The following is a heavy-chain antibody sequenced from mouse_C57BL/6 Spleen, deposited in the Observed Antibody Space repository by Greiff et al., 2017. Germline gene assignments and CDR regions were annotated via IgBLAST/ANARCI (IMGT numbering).Heavy chain of an antibody. CDR3: ARAYYGYYFDY. V-gene: IGHV1-52*01. Sequence: VQLQQPGAELVRPGSSVKLSCKASGYTFTSYWMHWVKQRPIQGLEWIGNIDPSDSETHYNQKFKDKATLTVDKSSSTAYMQLSSLTSEDSAVYYCARAYYGYYFDYWGQGTTLTVSS. CDR1: GYTFTSYW. CDR2: IDPSDSET. D-gene: IGHD2-10*01. J-gene: IGHJ2*01.